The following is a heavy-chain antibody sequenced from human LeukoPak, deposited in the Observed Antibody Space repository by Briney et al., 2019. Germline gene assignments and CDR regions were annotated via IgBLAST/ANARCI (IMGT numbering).Heavy chain of an antibody. CDR2: INNDGRST. CDR1: GFTFSSYW. V-gene: IGHV3-74*01. D-gene: IGHD3-16*01. J-gene: IGHJ4*02. Sequence: GGALRLSCAASGFTFSSYWMHWVRQAPGKGLVGVSRINNDGRSTNYADSVKGRFTISRDNAKNTLYLQMNSLRAEDTAVYYCARVRWGGLYYFDYWGQGTLVTVSS. CDR3: ARVRWGGLYYFDY.